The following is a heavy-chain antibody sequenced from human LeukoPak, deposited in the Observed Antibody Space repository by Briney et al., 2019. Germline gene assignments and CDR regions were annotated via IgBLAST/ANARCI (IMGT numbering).Heavy chain of an antibody. D-gene: IGHD6-19*01. V-gene: IGHV3-7*01. Sequence: GGSLRLSCAASGFTSSSYWMSWVRQAPGKGLEWVANIKQDGSEKYYVDSVKGRFTNSRDNAKNSLYLQMNSLRAEDTAVYYCARNRGSSGWYEFAYWGQGTLVTVSS. CDR1: GFTSSSYW. CDR3: ARNRGSSGWYEFAY. J-gene: IGHJ4*02. CDR2: IKQDGSEK.